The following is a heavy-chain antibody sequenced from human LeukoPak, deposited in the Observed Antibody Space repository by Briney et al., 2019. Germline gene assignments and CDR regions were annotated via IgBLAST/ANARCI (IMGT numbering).Heavy chain of an antibody. D-gene: IGHD6-13*01. CDR3: AREGGRRSGGIAAAGRGWYFDY. CDR2: TYYRSKRYN. Sequence: SQTLSLTCAISGDSVSSNSAAWNWIRQSPSRGLEWLGRTYYRSKRYNDYAVSVKSRITINPDTSKNQFSLQLNSVTPEDTAVYYCAREGGRRSGGIAAAGRGWYFDYWGQGTLVTVSS. V-gene: IGHV6-1*01. J-gene: IGHJ4*02. CDR1: GDSVSSNSAA.